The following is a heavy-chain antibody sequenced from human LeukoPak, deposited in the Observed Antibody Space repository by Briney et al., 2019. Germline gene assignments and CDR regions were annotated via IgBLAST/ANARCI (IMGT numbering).Heavy chain of an antibody. Sequence: PGGSLRLSCGASGFTFCNYGLGWVRHAPGKGLEWVSAISASGGNTYYADSARGRFTISRDNSKNTVDLQVDSLRAEDTAIYYCARGWMVKYYFDYWGQGTLLTVSS. CDR3: ARGWMVKYYFDY. V-gene: IGHV3-23*01. D-gene: IGHD6-19*01. CDR2: ISASGGNT. CDR1: GFTFCNYG. J-gene: IGHJ4*02.